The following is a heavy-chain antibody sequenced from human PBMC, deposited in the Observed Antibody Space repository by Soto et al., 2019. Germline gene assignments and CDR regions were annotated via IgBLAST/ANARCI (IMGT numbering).Heavy chain of an antibody. CDR2: IKPDGSER. CDR3: ARDEARPLGD. V-gene: IGHV3-7*01. D-gene: IGHD6-6*01. Sequence: GALRVLRAASGVTLRRYWKSFVRQAPGKGLEWVANIKPDGSERYYVDSVRGRFTISRDNARNSLYLQMNSLRAEDTAVYYCARDEARPLGDWGQGTLVTVSS. CDR1: GVTLRRYW. J-gene: IGHJ4*02.